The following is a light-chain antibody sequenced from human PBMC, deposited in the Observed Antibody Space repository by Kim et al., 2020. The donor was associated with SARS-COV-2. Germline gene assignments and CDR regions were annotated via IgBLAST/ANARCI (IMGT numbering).Light chain of an antibody. Sequence: EIVLTQSPATLSLSPEESATLSCRASQSVRSDLACYQQKPGQAPRLLMYDASTRATGIPARFSGSGSGTDFTLTISTLEPEDSAAYYCQQRITWPIAFGQGTRLEIK. CDR2: DAS. CDR1: QSVRSD. V-gene: IGKV3-11*01. J-gene: IGKJ5*01. CDR3: QQRITWPIA.